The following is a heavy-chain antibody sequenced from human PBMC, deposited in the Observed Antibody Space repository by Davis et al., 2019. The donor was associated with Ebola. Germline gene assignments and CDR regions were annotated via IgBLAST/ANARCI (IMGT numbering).Heavy chain of an antibody. J-gene: IGHJ4*02. CDR1: GDTFSSYS. D-gene: IGHD4-23*01. V-gene: IGHV1-69*02. Sequence: SVKVSCKASGDTFSSYSISWVRQAPGQGLEWMGRIIPILGIANYAQKFQGRVTITADKSTSTAYMELSSLRSEDTAVYYCALDYGGNSGYFDYWGQGTLVTVSS. CDR3: ALDYGGNSGYFDY. CDR2: IIPILGIA.